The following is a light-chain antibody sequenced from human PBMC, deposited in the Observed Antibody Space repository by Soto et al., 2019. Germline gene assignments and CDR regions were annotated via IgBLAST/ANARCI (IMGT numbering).Light chain of an antibody. CDR1: QGISSW. J-gene: IGKJ5*01. Sequence: DVRMPQSPSSMSASVGDKVTITCRASQGISSWLAWYQQKPGKAPKLLIYAASNLLSGVPSRFTGSGSGTDFTLTISSLQPEDFATYYCQQANSFHTFGQGTRLEIK. CDR2: AAS. CDR3: QQANSFHT. V-gene: IGKV1-12*01.